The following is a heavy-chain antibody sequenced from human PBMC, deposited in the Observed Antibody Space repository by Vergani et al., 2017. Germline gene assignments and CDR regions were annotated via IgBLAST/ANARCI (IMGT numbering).Heavy chain of an antibody. CDR2: IYWNDDK. CDR3: AHRLMPELDSSSWYTDTFDY. D-gene: IGHD6-13*01. J-gene: IGHJ4*02. Sequence: QITLKESSPTLVKPTQTLTLTCTFSGFSLSTSGVGVGWIRQPPGKALEWLALIYWNDDKRYSPSLKSRLTITKDTSKNQVVLTMTNMDPVDTATYYCAHRLMPELDSSSWYTDTFDYWGQGTLVTVSS. V-gene: IGHV2-5*01. CDR1: GFSLSTSGVG.